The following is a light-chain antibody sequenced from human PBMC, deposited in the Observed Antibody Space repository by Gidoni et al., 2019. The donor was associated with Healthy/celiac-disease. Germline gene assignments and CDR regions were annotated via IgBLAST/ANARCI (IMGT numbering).Light chain of an antibody. Sequence: QSVLTQPPSGSGAPGQRVTISCTGSSSNIGAGYDVHWYQQLPGTAPKLLIYGNSNRPSGVPDRFSGSKSGTSASLAITGLQAEDEADYYCQSYDSSLSGVFGGGTKLTVL. CDR2: GNS. CDR1: SSNIGAGYD. CDR3: QSYDSSLSGV. J-gene: IGLJ3*02. V-gene: IGLV1-40*01.